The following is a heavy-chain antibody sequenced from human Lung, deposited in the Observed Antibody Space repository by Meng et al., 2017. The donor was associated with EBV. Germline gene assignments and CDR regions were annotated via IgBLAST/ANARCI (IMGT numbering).Heavy chain of an antibody. J-gene: IGHJ4*02. V-gene: IGHV1-18*01. CDR1: GNTFTSYV. CDR3: AREADGATFDY. Sequence: QSGTKVRKLGASVNVSGNASGNTFTSYVISWVRQAPGQRPEWMGWISGNNGKTNYAQKLQGRVTMTTDTSTSTAYMELRSLRSDDTAVYYCAREADGATFDYWGQGTLVTVSS. D-gene: IGHD1-26*01. CDR2: ISGNNGKT.